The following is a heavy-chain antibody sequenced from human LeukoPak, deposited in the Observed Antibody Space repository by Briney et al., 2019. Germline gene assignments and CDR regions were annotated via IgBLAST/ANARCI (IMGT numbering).Heavy chain of an antibody. D-gene: IGHD3-3*01. V-gene: IGHV4-61*02. CDR2: IYTSGST. Sequence: PSQTLSLTFTVSGGSISSGSYYWSWIRQPAGKGLEWIGRIYTSGSTNYNPSLKSRVTISVDTSKNQFSLKLSSVTAADTAVYYCARSSLSPDYDFWSGYPPLYFDYWGQGTLVTVSS. CDR1: GGSISSGSYY. J-gene: IGHJ4*02. CDR3: ARSSLSPDYDFWSGYPPLYFDY.